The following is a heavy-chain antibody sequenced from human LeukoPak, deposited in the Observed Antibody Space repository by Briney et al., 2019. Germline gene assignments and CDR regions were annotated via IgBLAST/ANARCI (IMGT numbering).Heavy chain of an antibody. Sequence: PSETLSLTCAVYGGSFSGYYWSWIRQAPGKGLEWIGEINHSGSTNYNPSLKSRVTISVDTSKNQFSLKLSSVTAADTAVYYCARGSQLLYFDYWGQGTLVTVSS. CDR3: ARGSQLLYFDY. J-gene: IGHJ4*02. CDR2: INHSGST. CDR1: GGSFSGYY. V-gene: IGHV4-34*01. D-gene: IGHD2-2*01.